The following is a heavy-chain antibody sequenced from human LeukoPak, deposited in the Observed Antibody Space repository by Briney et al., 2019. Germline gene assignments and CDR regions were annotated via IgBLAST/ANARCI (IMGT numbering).Heavy chain of an antibody. J-gene: IGHJ5*02. Sequence: ASVNVSYKASGGTFNIYAISWVRQAPGQGLEWMGIINPSGGSTSYTQKFQGRVNMTRDTSTSTVYMELSSLRSEDTAVYYCARFDYGDYSFDPWGQGTLVTVSS. CDR2: INPSGGST. CDR3: ARFDYGDYSFDP. V-gene: IGHV1-46*02. D-gene: IGHD4-17*01. CDR1: GGTFNIYA.